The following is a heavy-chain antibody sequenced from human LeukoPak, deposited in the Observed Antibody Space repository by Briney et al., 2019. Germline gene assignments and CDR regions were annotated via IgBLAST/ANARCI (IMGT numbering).Heavy chain of an antibody. CDR2: ISSSGSTI. CDR3: ARESRGYSYGYSPQFPDY. Sequence: KPGGSLRLSCAASGFTFSDYYMSWIRQAPGKGLEWVSYISSSGSTIYYADSVKGRFTISRDNAKNSLYLQMNSLRAEDTAVYYCARESRGYSYGYSPQFPDYWGQGTLVTVSS. V-gene: IGHV3-11*04. J-gene: IGHJ4*02. D-gene: IGHD5-18*01. CDR1: GFTFSDYY.